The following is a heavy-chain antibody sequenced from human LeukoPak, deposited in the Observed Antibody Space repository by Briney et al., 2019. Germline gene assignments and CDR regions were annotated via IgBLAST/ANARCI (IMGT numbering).Heavy chain of an antibody. CDR3: ARHGPGYSSGYNAFDI. D-gene: IGHD6-19*01. Sequence: GGSLRLSCAASGFTFSDYYMSWIRQAPGKGLEWVSYISSSGSTIYYADSVKGRFTISRDNAKNSLYLQVNSLRAEDTAVYYCARHGPGYSSGYNAFDIWGQGTMVTVSS. J-gene: IGHJ3*02. CDR2: ISSSGSTI. CDR1: GFTFSDYY. V-gene: IGHV3-11*01.